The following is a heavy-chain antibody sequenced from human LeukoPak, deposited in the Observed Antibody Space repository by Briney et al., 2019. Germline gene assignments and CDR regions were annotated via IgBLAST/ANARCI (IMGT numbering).Heavy chain of an antibody. CDR2: IYYTGST. J-gene: IGHJ4*02. D-gene: IGHD6-19*01. CDR3: ARGIAVAGTPFDY. CDR1: SGSISSGRYY. V-gene: IGHV4-31*02. Sequence: TLSRTCTVSSGSISSGRYYWSWTRHHPGNGLECIANIYYTGSTYYNPSLTIRVIISADTSKNLFSLKLSSVPAADTAVYYCARGIAVAGTPFDYWGQGTLVTVSS.